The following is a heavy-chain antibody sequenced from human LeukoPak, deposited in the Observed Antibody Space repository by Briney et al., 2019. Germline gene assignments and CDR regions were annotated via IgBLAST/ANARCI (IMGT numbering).Heavy chain of an antibody. CDR2: IASDGSST. V-gene: IGHV3-74*01. CDR1: GFTFSSYW. CDR3: ASQTMVRGVITCYYFDY. Sequence: GGSLRLSCAASGFTFSSYWMNWVRQAPGKGLVWVSRIASDGSSTTYADSVKGRFSISRDNAKNTLYLQMNSLRVEDTAVYYCASQTMVRGVITCYYFDYWGQGTLVTVSS. D-gene: IGHD3-10*01. J-gene: IGHJ4*02.